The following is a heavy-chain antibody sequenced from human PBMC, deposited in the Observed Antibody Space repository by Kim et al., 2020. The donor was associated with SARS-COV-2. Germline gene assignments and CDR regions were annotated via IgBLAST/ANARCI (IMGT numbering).Heavy chain of an antibody. Sequence: ADSVKGRFTISRDNSKNTLYLQMNSLRAEDTAVYYCARDKDDSSGYYHDYWGQGTLVTVSS. V-gene: IGHV3-30*07. D-gene: IGHD3-22*01. J-gene: IGHJ4*02. CDR3: ARDKDDSSGYYHDY.